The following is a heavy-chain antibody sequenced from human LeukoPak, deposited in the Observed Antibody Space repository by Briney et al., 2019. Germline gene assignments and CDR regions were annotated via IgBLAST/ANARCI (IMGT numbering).Heavy chain of an antibody. J-gene: IGHJ4*02. D-gene: IGHD6-6*01. Sequence: PGGSLRPSCAASGFTFSSYGMHWVRQAPGKGLERVAFIRYDGSNKYYADSVKGRFTISRDNSKNTLYLQMNSLRAEDTAVYYCAKVTLLVLDYWGQGTLVTVSS. CDR1: GFTFSSYG. CDR3: AKVTLLVLDY. CDR2: IRYDGSNK. V-gene: IGHV3-30*02.